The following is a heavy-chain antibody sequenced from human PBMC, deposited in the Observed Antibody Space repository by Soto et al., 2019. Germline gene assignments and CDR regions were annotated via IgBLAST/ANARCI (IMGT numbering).Heavy chain of an antibody. J-gene: IGHJ4*02. CDR1: GFTFSSYA. V-gene: IGHV3-33*01. CDR3: AGLAYSLDY. Sequence: QVQLVESGGGVVQPGTSLSLSCAASGFTFSSYAMHWVRQAPGKGLEWVALIWSDGSKQDYADSVKGRFTISRDNSKSTLYLQMTSLKAEDTAVYYCAGLAYSLDYWGQGSLVTVSS. D-gene: IGHD3-16*01. CDR2: IWSDGSKQ.